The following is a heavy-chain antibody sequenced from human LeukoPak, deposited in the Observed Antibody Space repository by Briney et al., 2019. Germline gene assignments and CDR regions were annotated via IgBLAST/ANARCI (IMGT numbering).Heavy chain of an antibody. Sequence: GGSLRLSCAASGFTFSGYAMSWVRQAPGKGLEWVSAISGSGGSTYYADSVKGRFTISRDNSKNTLYLQMNSLGAEDTAVYYCARDRVGATDYFDYWGQGTLVTVSS. CDR3: ARDRVGATDYFDY. CDR2: ISGSGGST. V-gene: IGHV3-23*01. J-gene: IGHJ4*02. D-gene: IGHD1-26*01. CDR1: GFTFSGYA.